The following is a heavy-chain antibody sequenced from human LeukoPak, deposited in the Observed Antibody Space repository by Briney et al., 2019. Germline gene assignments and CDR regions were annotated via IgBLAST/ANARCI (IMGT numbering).Heavy chain of an antibody. CDR3: ARLTGTSYLDY. D-gene: IGHD7-27*01. CDR2: IYNSGTT. V-gene: IGHV4-31*03. CDR1: GSSITSAGYY. Sequence: SETLSLTCTVSGSSITSAGYYWSWIRQPPGKGLEWVGYIYNSGTTYYNPSLKSRVTVSEDTSKNQFSLKLSSVTAADTAVYFCARLTGTSYLDYWGQGTLVTVSS. J-gene: IGHJ4*02.